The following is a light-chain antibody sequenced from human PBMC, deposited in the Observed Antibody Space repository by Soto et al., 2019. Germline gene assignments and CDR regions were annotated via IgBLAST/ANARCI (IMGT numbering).Light chain of an antibody. CDR1: SSDVGNYNL. CDR2: EGS. CDR3: NSYTGSSTLVV. Sequence: QSALTQPASVSGSPGQSITISCTGTSSDVGNYNLVSWYQQHPGKAPKLMIYEGSKRPSGVSNRFSGSKSGNTASLTISGLQAEDEANYYCNSYTGSSTLVVFGGGTEVTVL. J-gene: IGLJ2*01. V-gene: IGLV2-14*02.